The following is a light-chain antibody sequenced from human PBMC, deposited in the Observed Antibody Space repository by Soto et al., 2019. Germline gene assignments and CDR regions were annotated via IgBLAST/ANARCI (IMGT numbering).Light chain of an antibody. V-gene: IGKV3D-15*01. CDR2: AXS. CDR3: QQYNTGTRT. CDR1: QCVISY. Sequence: VFTQSTCTLALSPWERATLSFRASQCVISYLACYQQKPGEAPRLLIYAXSNRATGSPARLSGSGSATDFTLTISSLQSDYCSVYYWQQYNTGTRTFGQGTKVDIK. J-gene: IGKJ1*01.